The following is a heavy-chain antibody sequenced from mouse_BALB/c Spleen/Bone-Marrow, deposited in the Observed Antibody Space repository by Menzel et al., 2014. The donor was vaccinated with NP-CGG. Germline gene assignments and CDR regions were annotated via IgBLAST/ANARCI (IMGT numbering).Heavy chain of an antibody. Sequence: QVQLQQSGPELVRPGVSVKISCKGSGYTFXDYAIHWVKQSPAKSLEWIGVISTYSGNTKYNQKFKDKATMTVDKSSSTAYMELARLTSEDSAIYYCARRTTGYAMDYWGQGTSVTVSS. CDR2: ISTYSGNT. V-gene: IGHV1-67*01. J-gene: IGHJ4*01. CDR3: ARRTTGYAMDY. CDR1: GYTFXDYA.